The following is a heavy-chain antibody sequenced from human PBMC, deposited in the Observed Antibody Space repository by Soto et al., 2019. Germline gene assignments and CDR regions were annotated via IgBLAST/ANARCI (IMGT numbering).Heavy chain of an antibody. Sequence: QVQLVESGGGVVQPGRSLRLSCAASGFTFSSYGMHWVRQAPGKGLEWVAVISYDGSNKYYADSVKGRFTISRDNSKNTLYLQMNSLRAEDTAVYYCAKGSDFWSGYYSPQYYYYMDVWGKGTTVTVS. V-gene: IGHV3-30*18. D-gene: IGHD3-3*01. CDR1: GFTFSSYG. J-gene: IGHJ6*03. CDR2: ISYDGSNK. CDR3: AKGSDFWSGYYSPQYYYYMDV.